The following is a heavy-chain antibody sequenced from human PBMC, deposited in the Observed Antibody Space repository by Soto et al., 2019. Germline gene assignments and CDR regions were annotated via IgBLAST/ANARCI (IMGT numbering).Heavy chain of an antibody. J-gene: IGHJ5*02. CDR2: IYYSGST. D-gene: IGHD3-9*01. V-gene: IGHV4-59*01. CDR3: ARDRLANWFDP. Sequence: QVQLQESGPGLVKPSETLSLTCTVSGGSISNYYWSWIRQPPGKGLEWIGYIYYSGSTNSHPSLKSRVTIALDTSKNQFSLKLSSVTAADTAVYYCARDRLANWFDPWGQGTLVTVSS. CDR1: GGSISNYY.